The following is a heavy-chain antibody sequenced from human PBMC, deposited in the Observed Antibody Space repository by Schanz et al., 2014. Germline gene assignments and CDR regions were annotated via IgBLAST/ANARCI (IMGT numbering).Heavy chain of an antibody. CDR3: ARPRFDYGEVDY. Sequence: EVQLLESGGGLVQPGGSLRLSCAASGFTFSSYGMHWVRQAPGKGLEWVSAISGSGGSTYYADSVKGRFTISRDNSKNTLYLQMNSLRAEDTAVYYCARPRFDYGEVDYWGQGTLVTVSS. V-gene: IGHV3-23*01. D-gene: IGHD4-17*01. CDR2: ISGSGGST. J-gene: IGHJ4*02. CDR1: GFTFSSYG.